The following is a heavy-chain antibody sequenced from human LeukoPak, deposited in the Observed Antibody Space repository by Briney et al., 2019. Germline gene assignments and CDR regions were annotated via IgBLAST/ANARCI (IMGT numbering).Heavy chain of an antibody. D-gene: IGHD6-6*01. Sequence: PGRSLRLSCAASGFTFSSYAMHWVRQAPGKGLEWVAVISYDGSNKYYADSVKGRFTISRDNSKNTLYLQMNSLRAEDTAVYYCAKSGIAALYYFDYWGQEPWSPSPQ. V-gene: IGHV3-30-3*01. J-gene: IGHJ4*01. CDR2: ISYDGSNK. CDR1: GFTFSSYA. CDR3: AKSGIAALYYFDY.